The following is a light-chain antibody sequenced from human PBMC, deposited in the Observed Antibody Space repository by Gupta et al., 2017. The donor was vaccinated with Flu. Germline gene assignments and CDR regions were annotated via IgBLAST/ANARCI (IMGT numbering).Light chain of an antibody. V-gene: IGKV1-5*03. Sequence: PSTLAASVGDRVTFTCRASRNILKFLAWYQHKPGKAPKLLIYEASNLASGVPSRFSGSGSGTEFTLTISSLQPDDFATYYCQQYTTYVLTFGGGTKVQI. CDR1: RNILKF. J-gene: IGKJ4*01. CDR2: EAS. CDR3: QQYTTYVLT.